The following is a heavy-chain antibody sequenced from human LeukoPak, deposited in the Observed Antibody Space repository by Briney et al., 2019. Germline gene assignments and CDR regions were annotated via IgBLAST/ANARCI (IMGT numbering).Heavy chain of an antibody. CDR3: ASENRYSYGYYYYYGMDV. CDR2: ISYSGSI. CDR1: GASISSHY. D-gene: IGHD5-18*01. Sequence: SETLSLTCTVSGASISSHYWSWIRQPPGKGLEWIGYISYSGSINYNPSLRSRVTISVDTSKNQFSLKLSSVTAADTAVYYCASENRYSYGYYYYYGMDVWGQGTTVTVSS. J-gene: IGHJ6*02. V-gene: IGHV4-59*11.